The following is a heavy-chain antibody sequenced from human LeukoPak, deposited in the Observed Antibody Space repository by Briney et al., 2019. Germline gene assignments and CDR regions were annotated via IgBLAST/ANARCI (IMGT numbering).Heavy chain of an antibody. V-gene: IGHV3-23*01. J-gene: IGHJ4*02. CDR3: ARKSASGNYPLDY. D-gene: IGHD3-10*01. CDR1: GFNFGSYS. CDR2: ISADSAAT. Sequence: PGGSLRLSCAASGFNFGSYSMTWVRQAPGKGLEWVSVISADSAATFYADSVKGRFTISRDNGRKTVFLQMSSLRAEDTALYYCARKSASGNYPLDYWGQGTLVTVSS.